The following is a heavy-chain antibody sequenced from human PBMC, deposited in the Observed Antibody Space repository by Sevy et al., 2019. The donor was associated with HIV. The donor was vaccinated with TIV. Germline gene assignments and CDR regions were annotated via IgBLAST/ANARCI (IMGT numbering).Heavy chain of an antibody. CDR1: GGTFSSYA. CDR3: ARGPHHYCSGGSCYSTDYYLDY. V-gene: IGHV1-69*13. CDR2: IIPIFGTA. J-gene: IGHJ4*02. Sequence: ASVKVSCKASGGTFSSYAISWVRQAPGQGLEWMGGIIPIFGTANYAQKFQGRVTITADESTSTAYMELSSLRSEDTAVYYCARGPHHYCSGGSCYSTDYYLDYWGQGTLVTVSS. D-gene: IGHD2-15*01.